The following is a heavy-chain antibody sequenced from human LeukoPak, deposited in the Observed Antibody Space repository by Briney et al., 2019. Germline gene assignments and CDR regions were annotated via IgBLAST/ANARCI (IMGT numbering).Heavy chain of an antibody. V-gene: IGHV1-2*02. Sequence: ASVTVSCKASGYTFTDYYMHWVRQAPGQGLEWMGWINPYSGGTNYEQKFQGRVTMTRDTSISTAYMEVSRVRSDDTAMYYCAGGSSTRVYYYYYMDVWGKGTTVTVSS. J-gene: IGHJ6*03. CDR2: INPYSGGT. CDR1: GYTFTDYY. D-gene: IGHD6-6*01. CDR3: AGGSSTRVYYYYYMDV.